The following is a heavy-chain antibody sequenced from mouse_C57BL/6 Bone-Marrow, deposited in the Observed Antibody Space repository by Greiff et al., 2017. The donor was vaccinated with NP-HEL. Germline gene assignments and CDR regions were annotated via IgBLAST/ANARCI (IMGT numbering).Heavy chain of an antibody. CDR3: ARDGDSAWFAY. Sequence: EVNVVESGGGLVQSGRSLRLSCATSGFTFSDFYMEWVRQAPGKGLEWIAASRNKANDYTTEYSASVKGRFIVSRDTSQSILYLQMNALRAEDTTIYYCARDGDSAWFAYWGQGTLVTVAA. V-gene: IGHV7-1*01. J-gene: IGHJ3*01. CDR2: SRNKANDYTT. CDR1: GFTFSDFY.